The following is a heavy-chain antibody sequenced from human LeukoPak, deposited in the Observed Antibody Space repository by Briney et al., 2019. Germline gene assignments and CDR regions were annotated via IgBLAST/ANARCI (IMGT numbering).Heavy chain of an antibody. CDR1: GFTFSSYS. CDR3: ARSGIAGATIDY. CDR2: ISSSSSYI. Sequence: GGSLRLSCAASGFTFSSYSMNWVRQAPGKGLEWVSSISSSSSYIYYADSVKGRFTISRDNAKNSLYLQMNSLRAEDTAVYYCARSGIAGATIDYWGQGTLVTVSS. J-gene: IGHJ4*02. D-gene: IGHD1-26*01. V-gene: IGHV3-21*01.